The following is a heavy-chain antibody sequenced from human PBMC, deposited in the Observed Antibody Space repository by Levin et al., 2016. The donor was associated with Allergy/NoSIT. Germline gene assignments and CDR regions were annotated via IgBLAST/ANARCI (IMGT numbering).Heavy chain of an antibody. CDR2: ISWNSGSL. CDR3: ARGGNWNPRYAFDI. Sequence: GGSLRLSCAASGFTFDDYAMHWVRQAPGKGLEWVSGISWNSGSLGYADSVKGRFTISRDNAKNSLYLQMNSLRAEDTAVYYCARGGNWNPRYAFDIWGQGTMVTVSS. D-gene: IGHD1-20*01. V-gene: IGHV3-9*01. CDR1: GFTFDDYA. J-gene: IGHJ3*02.